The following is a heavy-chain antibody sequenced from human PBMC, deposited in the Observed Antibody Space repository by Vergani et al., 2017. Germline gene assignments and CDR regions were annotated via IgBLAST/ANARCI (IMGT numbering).Heavy chain of an antibody. CDR1: GGTFSSYA. V-gene: IGHV1-69*09. D-gene: IGHD1-26*01. CDR2: IIPILGIG. J-gene: IGHJ4*02. Sequence: QVQLVQSGAEVKKPGSSVKVSCKASGGTFSSYAISWVRQAPGQGLEWMGRIIPILGIGNYAQNFQGRVTITADRSTSTAYMELSSLRSEDTAVYYCATWWEPTVWGQGTLVTVSS. CDR3: ATWWEPTV.